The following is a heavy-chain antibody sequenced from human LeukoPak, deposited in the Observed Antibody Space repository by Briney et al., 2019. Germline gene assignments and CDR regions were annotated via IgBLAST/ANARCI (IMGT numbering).Heavy chain of an antibody. CDR1: GFTFSSYA. CDR2: ISSNGGST. V-gene: IGHV3-64D*06. D-gene: IGHD6-6*01. Sequence: GGSLRLSCSASGFTFSSYAMHWVRQAPGKGLEYVSAISSNGGSTYYADSVKGRFTISRDNPKNTLYLQMSSLRAEDTAVYYCARRQLDGEAFDIWGQGTMVTVSS. CDR3: ARRQLDGEAFDI. J-gene: IGHJ3*02.